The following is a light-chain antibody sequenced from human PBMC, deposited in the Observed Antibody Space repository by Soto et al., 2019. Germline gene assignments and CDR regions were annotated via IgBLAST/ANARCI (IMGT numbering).Light chain of an antibody. CDR2: LGS. CDR1: QSLLHSNGYNY. Sequence: DIVMTQSPLSLPVTPGEPASISCRSSQSLLHSNGYNYLDWYLQKQGQSPQLLIYLGSNRASGVPDRFSGSGSGTDFTLEISRVEAEDVGVYYCMQALQTPLTFGGGTKVEIK. CDR3: MQALQTPLT. J-gene: IGKJ4*01. V-gene: IGKV2-28*01.